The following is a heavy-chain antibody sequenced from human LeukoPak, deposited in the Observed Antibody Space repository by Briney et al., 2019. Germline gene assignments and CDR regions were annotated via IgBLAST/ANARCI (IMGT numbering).Heavy chain of an antibody. CDR2: IIPIFGTA. D-gene: IGHD4-17*01. V-gene: IGHV1-69*05. Sequence: SVKVSCKASGGTFSSYAISWVRQAPGQGLEWMGGIIPIFGTANYAQKLQGRVTMTTDTSTSTAYMELRSLRSDDTAVYYCARESADYGDYDAFDIWGQGTMVTVSS. CDR3: ARESADYGDYDAFDI. CDR1: GGTFSSYA. J-gene: IGHJ3*02.